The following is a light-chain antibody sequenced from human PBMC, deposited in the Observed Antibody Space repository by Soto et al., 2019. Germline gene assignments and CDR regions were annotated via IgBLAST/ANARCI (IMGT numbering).Light chain of an antibody. CDR3: HQYVTYRYA. CDR2: AAS. V-gene: IGKV3-15*01. J-gene: IGKJ2*01. Sequence: EIVMSQSPATLSVNPGERATLSCRASQSVRNNLAWYQQKPGQAPRLLIYAASTRPAGVPARFSGTGSGTNFTPTITGLQSKVFAVNYVHQYVTYRYAFGQGTSWRS. CDR1: QSVRNN.